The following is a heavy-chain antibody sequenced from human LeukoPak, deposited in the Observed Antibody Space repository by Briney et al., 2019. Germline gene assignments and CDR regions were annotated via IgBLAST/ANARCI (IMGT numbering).Heavy chain of an antibody. J-gene: IGHJ4*02. Sequence: GGSLRLSCAASGFSFSSYEMNWVRQAPGNGLEWVSYISTGSTIHYADSVKGRFTISRDNAKKSLCLQMNSLRAEDTAVYYCVRGAHDFDHWGQGILVTVSS. CDR3: VRGAHDFDH. V-gene: IGHV3-48*03. CDR2: ISTGSTI. CDR1: GFSFSSYE.